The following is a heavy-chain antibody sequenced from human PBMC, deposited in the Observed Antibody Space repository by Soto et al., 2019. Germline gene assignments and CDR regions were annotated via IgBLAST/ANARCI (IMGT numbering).Heavy chain of an antibody. D-gene: IGHD2-15*01. CDR1: GFTFDDYG. CDR3: ARLVVISSDGSRPSYYFDY. V-gene: IGHV3-20*01. CDR2: INWNGGST. Sequence: EVPLVESGGGVVRPGGSLRLSCAAPGFTFDDYGMTWVRQAPGKGLKWVSGINWNGGSTGDGDSVKGRYTISRDNAKNSLDVGINSLKAADTVMYRCARLVVISSDGSRPSYYFDYWGQGALVTVFS. J-gene: IGHJ4*02.